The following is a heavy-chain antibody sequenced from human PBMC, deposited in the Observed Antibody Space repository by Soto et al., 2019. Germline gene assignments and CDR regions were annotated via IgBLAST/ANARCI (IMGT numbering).Heavy chain of an antibody. D-gene: IGHD5-18*01. CDR1: GGSISSYY. CDR3: ARVGDGGYSYGYYFDY. J-gene: IGHJ4*02. Sequence: PSETLSLTCTVSGGSISSYYWSWIRQPPGKGLEWIGYIYYSGSTYYNPSLKSRVTISVDTSKNQFSLKLSSVTAADTAVYYCARVGDGGYSYGYYFDYWGQGTLVTVSS. V-gene: IGHV4-59*06. CDR2: IYYSGST.